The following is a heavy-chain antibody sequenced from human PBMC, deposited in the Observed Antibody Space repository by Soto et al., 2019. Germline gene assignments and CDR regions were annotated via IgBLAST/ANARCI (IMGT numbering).Heavy chain of an antibody. V-gene: IGHV4-59*01. Sequence: QVQLQESGPGLVRPSETLSLTCSVSGASLTNDYWNWIRQSPGKGLEWLGDIYHSGYTKYNPSFESRVTISIDTYKNQFSLNLTSLTAADTAVYYCARERSIFGVVTFDFWGQGPLVTVSS. D-gene: IGHD3-3*01. CDR1: GASLTNDY. J-gene: IGHJ4*02. CDR3: ARERSIFGVVTFDF. CDR2: IYHSGYT.